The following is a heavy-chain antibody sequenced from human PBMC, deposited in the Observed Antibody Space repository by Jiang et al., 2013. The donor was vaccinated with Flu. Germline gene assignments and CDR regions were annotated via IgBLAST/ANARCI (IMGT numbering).Heavy chain of an antibody. CDR2: IYYSGST. V-gene: IGHV4-59*08. Sequence: GASIDSYYWNWIWQPPGKGLEWIGDIYYSGSTNYNPSLKSRVTISVDTSKKQFSLELNSVTAADTALYYCARRLVTGYFDLWDRGTLVTVSS. CDR1: GASIDSYY. J-gene: IGHJ2*01. D-gene: IGHD1-20*01. CDR3: ARRLVTGYFDL.